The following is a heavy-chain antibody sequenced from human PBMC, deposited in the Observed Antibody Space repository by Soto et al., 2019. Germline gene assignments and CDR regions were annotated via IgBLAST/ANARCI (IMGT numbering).Heavy chain of an antibody. CDR1: GFSFTTYV. J-gene: IGHJ3*02. CDR2: ISHDGSYK. D-gene: IGHD1-26*01. CDR3: AKGLLAIVGTTLPRDAFNI. V-gene: IGHV3-30*18. Sequence: QVQLVESGGGVVQPGRSLRLSCAASGFSFTTYVMHWVRQAAGKGLEWVAVISHDGSYKYYGDGVKGRFTISRDTSKKAVHQEMNSLRHEETAVYYCAKGLLAIVGTTLPRDAFNIWGQGPMVTVSS.